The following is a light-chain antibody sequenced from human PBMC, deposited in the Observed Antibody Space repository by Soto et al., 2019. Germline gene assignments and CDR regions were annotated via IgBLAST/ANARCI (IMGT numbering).Light chain of an antibody. CDR2: GAF. CDR3: QHYSDWPIT. Sequence: EVVMTPSPATLSVSPGERATLSCRARKSISNTFVWYQQKPGQAPRLLISGAFKRATGVPARFTGSGSGTDFTLTISSVQSEYFAVYYCQHYSDWPITFGQGTRLE. J-gene: IGKJ5*01. CDR1: KSISNT. V-gene: IGKV3-15*01.